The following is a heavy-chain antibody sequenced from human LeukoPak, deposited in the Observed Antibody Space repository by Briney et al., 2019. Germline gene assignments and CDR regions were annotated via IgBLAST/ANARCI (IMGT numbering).Heavy chain of an antibody. V-gene: IGHV3-23*01. CDR1: GFTFSSYA. CDR3: AKGSLVRGVGGLYYFDY. J-gene: IGHJ4*02. Sequence: GGSLRLSCAASGFTFSSYAMSWVRQAPGKGLEWVSAISGSGDITYYADSVRGRFTISRDNSKNTLYLEMNSLRADDTAVYYCAKGSLVRGVGGLYYFDYWGQGTLVTVSS. D-gene: IGHD3-10*01. CDR2: ISGSGDIT.